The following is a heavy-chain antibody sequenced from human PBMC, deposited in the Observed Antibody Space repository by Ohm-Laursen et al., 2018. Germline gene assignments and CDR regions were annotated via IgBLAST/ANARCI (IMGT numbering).Heavy chain of an antibody. Sequence: SLRLSCTASGFTFSSYEMNCVRQAPGKGLEWVSYISSSGSTIHYADSVKGRFTISRDNAKNSLYLQMNSLRAEDTAVYHCARDPVRGLTDYWGQGTLVTVSS. D-gene: IGHD3-16*01. CDR3: ARDPVRGLTDY. V-gene: IGHV3-48*03. CDR1: GFTFSSYE. J-gene: IGHJ4*02. CDR2: ISSSGSTI.